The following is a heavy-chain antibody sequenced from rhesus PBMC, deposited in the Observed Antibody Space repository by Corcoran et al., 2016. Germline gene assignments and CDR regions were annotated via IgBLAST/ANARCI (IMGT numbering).Heavy chain of an antibody. CDR1: GGSINTYNW. CDR3: ARHCGPGGAFDF. Sequence: QVQLQESGPGLVKPSETLSLTCAVSGGSINTYNWWTWIRQSPGKGLEWIGNIGGDRGGTNSTPSLMSRATISKDTSQSHFSLKLTSVTAADTAVYYCARHCGPGGAFDFWGQGLRVTVSS. CDR2: IGGDRGGT. D-gene: IGHD1-38*01. V-gene: IGHV4-65*02. J-gene: IGHJ3*01.